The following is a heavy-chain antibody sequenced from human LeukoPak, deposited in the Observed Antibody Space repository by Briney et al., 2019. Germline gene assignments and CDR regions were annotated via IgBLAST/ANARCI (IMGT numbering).Heavy chain of an antibody. V-gene: IGHV4-39*01. CDR1: GGSISSSSYY. CDR2: IYYSGST. D-gene: IGHD5-18*01. Sequence: PSETLSLTCTVSGGSISSSSYYWGWIRQPPGKGLEWIGSIYYSGSTYYNPSLKSRVTISVDTSKNQFSLKLSSVTAADPAVYYCARLRGYSYGPPKRYYFDYWGQGTLVTVSS. CDR3: ARLRGYSYGPPKRYYFDY. J-gene: IGHJ4*02.